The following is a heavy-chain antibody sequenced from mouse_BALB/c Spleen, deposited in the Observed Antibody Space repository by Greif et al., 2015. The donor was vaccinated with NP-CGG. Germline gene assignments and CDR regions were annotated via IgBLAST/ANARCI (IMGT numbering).Heavy chain of an antibody. CDR2: INPSTGYT. CDR1: GYTFTSYW. D-gene: IGHD4-1*01. V-gene: IGHV1-7*01. CDR3: ASRNWESAY. Sequence: VQLQQSGAELAKPGASVKMSCKASGYTFTSYWMHWVKQGPGQGLEWIGYINPSTGYTEYNQKFKDKATLTADKSSSTAYMQLSSLTSGDSAVYYCASRNWESAYWGQGTLVTVSA. J-gene: IGHJ3*01.